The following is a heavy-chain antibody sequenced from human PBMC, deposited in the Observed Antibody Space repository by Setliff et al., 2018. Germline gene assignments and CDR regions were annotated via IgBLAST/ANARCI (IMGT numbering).Heavy chain of an antibody. CDR1: GGSISHHY. Sequence: PSETLSLTCTVSGGSISHHYWSWIRQPPGKGLEWVGYMYNSGNTNYNPSLRRRVAISVDKYKNQFSLKLNSVTAADTAVYYCGRDPHTPTVTTRGDYWGQGTLVTVSS. D-gene: IGHD4-17*01. V-gene: IGHV4-59*11. J-gene: IGHJ4*02. CDR3: GRDPHTPTVTTRGDY. CDR2: MYNSGNT.